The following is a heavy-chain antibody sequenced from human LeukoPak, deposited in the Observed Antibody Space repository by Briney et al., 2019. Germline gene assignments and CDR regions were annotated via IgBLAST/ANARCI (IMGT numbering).Heavy chain of an antibody. CDR1: GGSFSGYY. CDR2: INHSGST. V-gene: IGHV4-34*01. CDR3: ALSLIVVAFDAFDI. J-gene: IGHJ3*02. D-gene: IGHD3-22*01. Sequence: SETLSLTCAVYGGSFSGYYWSWIRQPPGKGLEWIGEINHSGSTNYNPSLKSRVTISVDTSKNQFSLKLSSVTAADTAVYYCALSLIVVAFDAFDIWGQGTIVTVSS.